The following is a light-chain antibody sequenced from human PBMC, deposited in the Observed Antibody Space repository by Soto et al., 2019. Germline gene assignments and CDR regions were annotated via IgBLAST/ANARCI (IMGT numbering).Light chain of an antibody. CDR2: TSS. CDR3: QQSYSTPPT. J-gene: IGKJ1*01. Sequence: DIQMTQSPSTLSASVGDRVTITCRASQSISSWLAWYQQKPGKAPTLLMFTSSNLQSGVPSRFSGSGSGTDFILTISSLQPEDFATYYCQQSYSTPPTFGQGTKVEIK. CDR1: QSISSW. V-gene: IGKV1-39*01.